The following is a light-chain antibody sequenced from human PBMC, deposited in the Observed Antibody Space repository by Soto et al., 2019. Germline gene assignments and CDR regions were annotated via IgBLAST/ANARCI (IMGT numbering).Light chain of an antibody. CDR3: AAWDDSLSGRV. Sequence: QSVLTQPPSASGTTGQRVTISCSGWTSNIGTNYVYWYQQLPGTAPKLLIYNNNQRPSGVPDRFSGSKAGTSASLAISGLRSEDEADYYCAAWDDSLSGRVFGGGTKLTVL. CDR2: NNN. V-gene: IGLV1-47*01. CDR1: TSNIGTNY. J-gene: IGLJ2*01.